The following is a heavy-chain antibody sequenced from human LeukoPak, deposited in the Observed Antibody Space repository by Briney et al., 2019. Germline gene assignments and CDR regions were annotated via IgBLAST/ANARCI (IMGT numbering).Heavy chain of an antibody. CDR2: ISYDGSNK. CDR1: GFTFSSYG. CDR3: ARDIAIGEYGIDY. V-gene: IGHV3-30*03. J-gene: IGHJ4*02. Sequence: GRSLRLSCAASGFTFSSYGMHWVRQAPGKGLEWVAVISYDGSNKYYADSVKGRFTISRDNAKNSLYLQMNSLRAEDTAVYYCARDIAIGEYGIDYWGQGTLVTVSS. D-gene: IGHD3-9*01.